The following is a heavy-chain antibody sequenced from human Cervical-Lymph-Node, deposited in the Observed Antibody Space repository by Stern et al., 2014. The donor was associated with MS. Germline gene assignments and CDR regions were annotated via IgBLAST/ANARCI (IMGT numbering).Heavy chain of an antibody. CDR3: ARMLGSHTAPHDY. CDR2: IDWDDDK. J-gene: IGHJ4*02. D-gene: IGHD3-16*01. CDR1: GFSLSTYGVC. Sequence: QVTLRESGPALVKVTQTLTLTCTFSGFSLSTYGVCVGWIRQPPGKALEWLALIDWDDDKYYSTSLKTRLTISKDTSKNQVVLTMTSMDPVDTATYYCARMLGSHTAPHDYWGQGTLVTVSS. V-gene: IGHV2-70*01.